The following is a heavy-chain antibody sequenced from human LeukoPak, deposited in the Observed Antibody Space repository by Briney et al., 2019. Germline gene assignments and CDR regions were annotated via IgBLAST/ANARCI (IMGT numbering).Heavy chain of an antibody. CDR2: INPSGGST. CDR1: GYTFTSYY. J-gene: IGHJ4*02. D-gene: IGHD1-1*01. CDR3: ARDGTTGTTDLGVLGY. V-gene: IGHV1-46*01. Sequence: ASVKVSCKASGYTFTSYYMHWVRQAPGQGLEWMGIINPSGGSTSYAQKFQGRVTMTRDTSTSTVYMELSSLRSEDTAVYYCARDGTTGTTDLGVLGYWGQGTLVTVSS.